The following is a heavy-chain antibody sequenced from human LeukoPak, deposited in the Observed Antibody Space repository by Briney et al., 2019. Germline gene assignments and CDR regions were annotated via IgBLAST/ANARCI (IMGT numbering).Heavy chain of an antibody. CDR3: AREGILRYFDWAALGYYYGMDV. J-gene: IGHJ6*02. V-gene: IGHV3-23*01. Sequence: GGSLRLSCAASGFTFSSSVIIWVRQAPGKGLEWVSGISGSGGSTYYADSVKGRFTISRDNSKDTLYLQMNSLRAEDTALYYCAREGILRYFDWAALGYYYGMDVWGQGTTVTVSS. D-gene: IGHD3-9*01. CDR1: GFTFSSSV. CDR2: ISGSGGST.